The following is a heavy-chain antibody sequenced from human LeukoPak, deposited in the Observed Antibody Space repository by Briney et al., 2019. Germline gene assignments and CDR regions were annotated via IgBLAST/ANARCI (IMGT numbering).Heavy chain of an antibody. Sequence: PGGSLRLSCAASGFTFSSYWMTWVRQAPGKGLEWVANVKQDGSAKYYVDSVKGRFTISRDNAKDSVYLQMNSLRVDDTAVYYCARIGYRSSTFDYWGQGTLVTVSS. D-gene: IGHD6-13*01. CDR1: GFTFSSYW. CDR2: VKQDGSAK. V-gene: IGHV3-7*01. J-gene: IGHJ4*02. CDR3: ARIGYRSSTFDY.